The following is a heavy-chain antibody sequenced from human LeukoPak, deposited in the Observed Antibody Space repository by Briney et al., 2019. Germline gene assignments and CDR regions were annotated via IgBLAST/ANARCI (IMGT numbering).Heavy chain of an antibody. J-gene: IGHJ6*03. V-gene: IGHV3-52*01. CDR3: VRGTTVVTDYYYYYMDV. CDR2: IKCDGSEK. D-gene: IGHD4-23*01. Sequence: PGGSLRLSCAASGFTFSSSWMHWVCQAPEKGLEWVADIKCDGSEKYYVDSVKGRLTISRDNAKNSLYLQVNSLRAEDMTVYYCVRGTTVVTDYYYYYMDVWGKGTTVTISS. CDR1: GFTFSSSW.